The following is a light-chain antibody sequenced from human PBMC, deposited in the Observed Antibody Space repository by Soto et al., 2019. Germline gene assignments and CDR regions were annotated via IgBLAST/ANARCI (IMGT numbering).Light chain of an antibody. CDR2: DAS. CDR1: QTIDNT. Sequence: EIVMTQSPATRSLSPGERATLSCRASQTIDNTLAWYQRKPGQAPRLLIYDASTRATGVPARFSGSGSGTDFTLTISSLQSEDFAVYYCQHYNYWPYTFGQGTKVEIK. V-gene: IGKV3-15*01. J-gene: IGKJ2*01. CDR3: QHYNYWPYT.